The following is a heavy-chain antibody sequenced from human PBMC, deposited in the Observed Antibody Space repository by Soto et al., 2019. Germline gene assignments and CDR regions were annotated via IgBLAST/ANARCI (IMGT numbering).Heavy chain of an antibody. V-gene: IGHV4-34*01. CDR2: INHSGST. CDR3: ALRYFDWLLPPNYFDY. Sequence: SETLSLTCAVYGGSFSGYYWSWIRQPPGKGLEWIGEINHSGSTNYNPSLKSRVTISVDTSKNQFSLKLSSVTAADTAVYYCALRYFDWLLPPNYFDYWGQGTLVTVSS. CDR1: GGSFSGYY. J-gene: IGHJ4*02. D-gene: IGHD3-9*01.